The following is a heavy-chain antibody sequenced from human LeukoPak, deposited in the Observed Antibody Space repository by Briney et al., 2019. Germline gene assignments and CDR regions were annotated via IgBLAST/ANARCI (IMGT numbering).Heavy chain of an antibody. Sequence: GGSLRLSCAASGFTVSSNYMSWVRQAPGKGLEWVPVIYIAGSTYYADSVKGRFTISRDNSKNTLSLQMNSLRAEDTAVYYCAKGSGDSCFSPLDSWGQGTLVTVSS. D-gene: IGHD2-15*01. CDR3: AKGSGDSCFSPLDS. CDR1: GFTVSSNY. J-gene: IGHJ4*02. V-gene: IGHV3-53*01. CDR2: IYIAGST.